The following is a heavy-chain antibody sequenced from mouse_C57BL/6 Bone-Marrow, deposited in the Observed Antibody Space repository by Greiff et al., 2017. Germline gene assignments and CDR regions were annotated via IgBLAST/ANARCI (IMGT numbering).Heavy chain of an antibody. D-gene: IGHD1-1*01. CDR3: ARPYYGSPFAY. CDR2: IYPGSGNT. V-gene: IGHV1-66*01. Sequence: VQVVESGPELVKPGASVKISCKASGYSFTSYYIHWVKQRPGQGLEWIGWIYPGSGNTKYNEKFKGKATLTADTSSSTAYMQLSSLTSEDSAVYYCARPYYGSPFAYWGQGTLVTVSA. CDR1: GYSFTSYY. J-gene: IGHJ3*01.